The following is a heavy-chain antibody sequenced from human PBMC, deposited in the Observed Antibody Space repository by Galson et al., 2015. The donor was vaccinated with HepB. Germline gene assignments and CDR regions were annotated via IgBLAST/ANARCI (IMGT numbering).Heavy chain of an antibody. D-gene: IGHD3-10*01. CDR2: ISHDGSNK. CDR1: GFVFSSSA. V-gene: IGHV3-30-3*01. J-gene: IGHJ4*01. Sequence: SLRLSCAASGFVFSSSAMHWVRQAPGKGLEWVAVISHDGSNKYYADSVKGRFTISRDNSKNTLCLQMNSLRVEDTAVYYCANQDCSNRSCYTDYWGHGTLVTVSS. CDR3: ANQDCSNRSCYTDY.